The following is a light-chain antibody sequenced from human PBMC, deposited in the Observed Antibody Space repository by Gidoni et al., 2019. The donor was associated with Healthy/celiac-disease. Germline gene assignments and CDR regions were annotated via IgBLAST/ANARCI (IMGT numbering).Light chain of an antibody. CDR2: DVS. CDR1: SSDVGSYNH. Sequence: QSALTQPASVSGSPGQSITISCTGTSSDVGSYNHVSWYQQHPGKAPKLMIYDVSNRPSGVSNRFSGSKSGNTASLTISGLQAEDEADYYCSSYTGSSTLVFGGGTKLTVL. CDR3: SSYTGSSTLV. J-gene: IGLJ3*02. V-gene: IGLV2-14*01.